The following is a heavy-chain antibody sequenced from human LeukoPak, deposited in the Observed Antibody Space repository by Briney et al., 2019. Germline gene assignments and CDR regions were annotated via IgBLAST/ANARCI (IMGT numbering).Heavy chain of an antibody. CDR2: INPNSGGT. J-gene: IGHJ5*02. V-gene: IGHV1-2*02. D-gene: IGHD5-18*01. CDR3: ARIRGYSYGDNWFDP. CDR1: GYTFTGYY. Sequence: ASVKVSCKASGYTFTGYYMHWVRQAPGQGLEWMGWINPNSGGTNYAQKFQGRVTMTRDTSISTAYMELSWLRSDDTAVYYCARIRGYSYGDNWFDPWGQGTLVTVSS.